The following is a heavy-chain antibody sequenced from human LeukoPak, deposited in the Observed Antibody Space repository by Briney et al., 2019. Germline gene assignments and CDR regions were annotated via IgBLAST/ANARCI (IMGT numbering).Heavy chain of an antibody. Sequence: RSSETLSLTCTVSGGSITTGIYYWTWIRQPAGKGLEWIGRIYSTGSTNYNPSLKSRVTISIDTSKKHFSLKLTSVTAADTAVYYCAGGLQEMAIIKGFDYWGQGTRVTVSS. D-gene: IGHD5-24*01. V-gene: IGHV4-61*02. CDR2: IYSTGST. CDR3: AGGLQEMAIIKGFDY. J-gene: IGHJ4*02. CDR1: GGSITTGIYY.